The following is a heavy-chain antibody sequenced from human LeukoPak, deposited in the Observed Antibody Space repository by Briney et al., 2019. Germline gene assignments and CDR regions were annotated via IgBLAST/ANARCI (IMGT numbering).Heavy chain of an antibody. V-gene: IGHV4-31*03. D-gene: IGHD3-3*01. CDR2: IYYSGST. Sequence: SETLSLTCTVSGGSISSGGYYWSWIRQHPGKGLERIGYIYYSGSTYYNPSLKSRVTISVDTSQNQFSLRLSSVTAADTAVYYCARDEAIFGAGYYYGLDVWGQGTTVTVSS. CDR3: ARDEAIFGAGYYYGLDV. CDR1: GGSISSGGYY. J-gene: IGHJ6*02.